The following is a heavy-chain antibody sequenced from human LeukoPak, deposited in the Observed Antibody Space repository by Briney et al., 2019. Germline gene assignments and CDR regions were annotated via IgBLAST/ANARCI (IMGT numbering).Heavy chain of an antibody. V-gene: IGHV7-4-1*02. CDR2: INPKTGNP. CDR1: GYTFIKYA. J-gene: IGHJ2*01. CDR3: ARDFPARDWFFDL. Sequence: ASVKVSCKASGYTFIKYAVNWVRQAPGQGLEWMGWINPKTGNPTYAQGFTGRFVFSLDTSVSTAYLQISSLKAEDTAVYYCARDFPARDWFFDLWGRGTLVTVSS.